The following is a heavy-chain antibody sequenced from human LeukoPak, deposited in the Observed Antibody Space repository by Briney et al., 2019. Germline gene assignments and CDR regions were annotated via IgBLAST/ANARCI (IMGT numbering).Heavy chain of an antibody. CDR1: AYSFTPYA. V-gene: IGHV1-3*03. D-gene: IGHD5-12*01. Sequence: ASVKVSCKTSAYSFTPYAIHWVREAPGQRREGRVWINAGNCHTKYSQEFQGRLTITRDTSANIVYMDLSSLRSDDMAVYYCARGRWVATNQAYYCDDWGQGTLVTVSS. CDR2: INAGNCHT. CDR3: ARGRWVATNQAYYCDD. J-gene: IGHJ4*02.